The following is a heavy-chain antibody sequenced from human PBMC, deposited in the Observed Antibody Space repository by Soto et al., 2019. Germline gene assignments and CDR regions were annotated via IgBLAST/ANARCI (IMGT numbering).Heavy chain of an antibody. CDR3: ARDSPYRGDYWAWFDP. D-gene: IGHD1-26*01. Sequence: QVQLVQSGAEVKKPGSSVKVSCKSSGGTFSSYAISWVRQAPGQGLEWVGGIIPIFGTTNYAQRFQGRVTITADDYTTTAYMELSNLRSDDTAVYYCARDSPYRGDYWAWFDPWGQGTLVTVSS. CDR2: IIPIFGTT. J-gene: IGHJ5*02. V-gene: IGHV1-69*01. CDR1: GGTFSSYA.